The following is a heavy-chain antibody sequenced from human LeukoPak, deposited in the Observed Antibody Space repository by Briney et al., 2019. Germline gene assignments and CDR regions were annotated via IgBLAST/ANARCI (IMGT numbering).Heavy chain of an antibody. Sequence: NTSETLSLTCTVSGVSISSYYWSWIRQPAGKGLEWIGRIYSSGSTDYNPSLKSRVTMSVDTSKNKFSLKLSSVTAADTAVYYCARDSGTTGEVKFDPWGQGTLVTVSS. J-gene: IGHJ5*02. CDR1: GVSISSYY. V-gene: IGHV4-4*07. CDR2: IYSSGST. D-gene: IGHD3-10*01. CDR3: ARDSGTTGEVKFDP.